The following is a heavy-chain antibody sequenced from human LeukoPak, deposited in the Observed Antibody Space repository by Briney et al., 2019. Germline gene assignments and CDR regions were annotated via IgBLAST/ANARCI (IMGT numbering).Heavy chain of an antibody. Sequence: PGGSLRLSCGGSGFTFNSYSMNWVRQAPGKGLEWVASIIVSGSAMFYADSLKGLFTISRDNSKNSLYLQMNSLRVEDTAVYYCAKVQSDIVGAMFFSFDVWGQGTMVSVSS. D-gene: IGHD1-26*01. CDR1: GFTFNSYS. V-gene: IGHV3-21*06. CDR3: AKVQSDIVGAMFFSFDV. CDR2: IIVSGSAM. J-gene: IGHJ3*01.